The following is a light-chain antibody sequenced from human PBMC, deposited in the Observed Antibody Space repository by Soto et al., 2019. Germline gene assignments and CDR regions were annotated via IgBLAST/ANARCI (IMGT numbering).Light chain of an antibody. CDR1: SSDVGSYNL. J-gene: IGLJ1*01. V-gene: IGLV2-23*01. Sequence: QSALTQPASVSGSPGQSITISCTGTSSDVGSYNLVSWYQQHPGKAPKHMIYECSKRPSGVSNRYSGSKSGNTASLTISGLQAEDEADYYCCSYAGSSTYVFGTGTKLTVL. CDR2: ECS. CDR3: CSYAGSSTYV.